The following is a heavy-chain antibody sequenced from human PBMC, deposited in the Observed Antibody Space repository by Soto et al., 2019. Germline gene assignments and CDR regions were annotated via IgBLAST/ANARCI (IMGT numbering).Heavy chain of an antibody. CDR1: GFTFSSYG. CDR3: VRVVVDTAMVTWYYYGMDV. V-gene: IGHV3-21*01. Sequence: PGCSLRLSCAASGFTFSSYGMDWVRQAPGKGLDWVSSISSSGTYIYYADSVKGRFTISRDNSKNTLYLQMNSLRAEDTAVYYCVRVVVDTAMVTWYYYGMDVWGQGTTVTVSS. D-gene: IGHD5-18*01. CDR2: ISSSGTYI. J-gene: IGHJ6*02.